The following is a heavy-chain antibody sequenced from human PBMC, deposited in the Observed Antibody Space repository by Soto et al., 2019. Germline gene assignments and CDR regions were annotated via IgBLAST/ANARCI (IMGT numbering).Heavy chain of an antibody. CDR2: IYYSGST. CDR1: GGSISSGDYY. J-gene: IGHJ5*02. D-gene: IGHD6-13*01. V-gene: IGHV4-30-4*01. Sequence: QVQLQESGPGLVKPSQTLSLTCTVSGGSISSGDYYWSWIRQPPGKGLEWIGYIYYSGSTYYNPSLKSRVTISVDTSKNQFSLKLSSVTAADTAVYYCARGYSSSWQPELFWFDPWGQGTLVTVSS. CDR3: ARGYSSSWQPELFWFDP.